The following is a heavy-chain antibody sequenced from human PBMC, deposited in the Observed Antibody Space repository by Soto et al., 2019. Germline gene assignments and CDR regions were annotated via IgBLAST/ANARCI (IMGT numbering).Heavy chain of an antibody. V-gene: IGHV5-51*01. J-gene: IGHJ4*02. CDR2: IYPSDSDT. CDR1: GYNFAGYW. Sequence: GESLKISCNGSGYNFAGYWIAWVRQMPGKGLELMGIIYPSDSDTRYRPSFQGQVTISADKSISSAYLQRSSLRASDTAMYYCARGGVSTRTFDYWGQGTPVTV. D-gene: IGHD3-3*01. CDR3: ARGGVSTRTFDY.